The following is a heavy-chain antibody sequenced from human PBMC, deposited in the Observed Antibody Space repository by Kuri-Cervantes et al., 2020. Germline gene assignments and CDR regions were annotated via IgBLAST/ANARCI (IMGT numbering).Heavy chain of an antibody. CDR2: IKQDGSEK. CDR1: GFTFSSYW. D-gene: IGHD4-23*01. J-gene: IGHJ4*02. V-gene: IGHV3-7*03. CDR3: ARRNYGGPFDY. Sequence: GESLKISCAASGFTFSSYWMSWVRQAPGKGLERVANIKQDGSEKYYVDSVKGRFTISRDNAKNSLYLQMNSLRSEDTAVYYCARRNYGGPFDYWGQGTLVTVSS.